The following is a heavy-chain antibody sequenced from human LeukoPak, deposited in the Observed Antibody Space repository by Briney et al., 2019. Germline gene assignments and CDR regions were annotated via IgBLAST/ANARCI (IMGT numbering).Heavy chain of an antibody. CDR1: GGSFSGYY. V-gene: IGHV4-34*01. D-gene: IGHD6-13*01. CDR3: ARGRLAAAGDYFDY. J-gene: IGHJ4*02. Sequence: SETLSLTCAVYGGSFSGYYWSWLRQPPGKGLEWIGEINHSGSTNYNPSLKSRVTISVDTSKNQFSLKLSSVTAADTAVYYCARGRLAAAGDYFDYWGQGTLVTVSS. CDR2: INHSGST.